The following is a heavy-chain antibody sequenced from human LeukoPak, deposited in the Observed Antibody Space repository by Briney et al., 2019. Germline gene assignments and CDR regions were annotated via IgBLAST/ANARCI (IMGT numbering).Heavy chain of an antibody. D-gene: IGHD2-15*01. CDR3: ASLDCSGGTCSFDY. V-gene: IGHV5-51*01. J-gene: IGHJ4*02. CDR2: IFPGDSDT. CDR1: RYSFTTYW. Sequence: GESLKISCTGSRYSFTTYWIGWVRQRPGKGLEWMGIIFPGDSDTRYSPTFQGQVTISADKSITTAFLQWSSLTASDTAIYYCASLDCSGGTCSFDYWGQGTLVTVSS.